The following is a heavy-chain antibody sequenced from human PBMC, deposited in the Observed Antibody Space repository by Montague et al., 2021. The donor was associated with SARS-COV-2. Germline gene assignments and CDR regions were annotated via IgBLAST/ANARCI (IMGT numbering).Heavy chain of an antibody. Sequence: SETLSLTCTVSGGSINDHYRSWIRQSPGKGLEWIGYISSNGKTNYNPSLKSRVTLSADASRNEFPLKLDSVTAADTAVYFCARRSYYDSAGYHWHLDLWGRGMLVTVSS. V-gene: IGHV4-4*09. CDR3: ARRSYYDSAGYHWHLDL. D-gene: IGHD3-22*01. CDR1: GGSINDHY. CDR2: ISSNGKT. J-gene: IGHJ2*01.